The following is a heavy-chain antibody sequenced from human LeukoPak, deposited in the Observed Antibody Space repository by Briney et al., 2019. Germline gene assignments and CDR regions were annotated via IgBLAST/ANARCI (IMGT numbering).Heavy chain of an antibody. Sequence: TGGSLRLSCAASGFTVSSNYMSWVRQAPGKGLEWVSVIYSGGSTYYADSVKGRFTISRDNSKNTLYLQMNSLRAEDTAVYYCARTIYGSGSYYNVLLYFDYWGQGTLVTVSS. J-gene: IGHJ4*02. D-gene: IGHD3-10*01. CDR3: ARTIYGSGSYYNVLLYFDY. CDR2: IYSGGST. V-gene: IGHV3-53*01. CDR1: GFTVSSNY.